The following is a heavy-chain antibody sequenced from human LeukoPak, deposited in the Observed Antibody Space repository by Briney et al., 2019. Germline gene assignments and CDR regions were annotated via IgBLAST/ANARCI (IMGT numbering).Heavy chain of an antibody. Sequence: GASVKVSCKASGYTFTNYAIHWVRQAPGQRLEWMGWINAGNGNTKYSQNFQGRVTITRDTSASTAYMELSSLRSEDTAVYYCARDILAGPSRYDYWGQGTLVTVSS. V-gene: IGHV1-3*01. J-gene: IGHJ4*02. CDR3: ARDILAGPSRYDY. CDR1: GYTFTNYA. D-gene: IGHD5-12*01. CDR2: INAGNGNT.